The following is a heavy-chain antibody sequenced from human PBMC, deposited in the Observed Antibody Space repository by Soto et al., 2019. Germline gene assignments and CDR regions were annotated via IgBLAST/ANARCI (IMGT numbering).Heavy chain of an antibody. CDR2: ISYDGSNK. V-gene: IGHV3-30*18. J-gene: IGHJ4*02. CDR3: AKAVRGY. CDR1: GFTFSSYG. Sequence: QVQLVESGGGVVQPGRSLRLSCAASGFTFSSYGMHWVRQAPGKGLEWVAVISYDGSNKYYADSVKGRFTISRDSSKNTLYLQMNSLRAEDTAVYYCAKAVRGYWGQGTLVTVSS.